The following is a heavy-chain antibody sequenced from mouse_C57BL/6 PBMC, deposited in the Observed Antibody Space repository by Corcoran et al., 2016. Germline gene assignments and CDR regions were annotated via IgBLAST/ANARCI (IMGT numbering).Heavy chain of an antibody. D-gene: IGHD3-2*02. J-gene: IGHJ3*01. CDR3: AREAAQATWFAY. V-gene: IGHV1-26*01. CDR1: GYTFTDYY. CDR2: INPNNGGT. Sequence: EVQLQQSGPELVKPGASVKISCKASGYTFTDYYMNWVKQSHGKSLEWIGDINPNNGGTSYNQKFKGKATLTVEKSYSPAYMELRSLTSEASAVYYWAREAAQATWFAYGGQGTLVTVSA.